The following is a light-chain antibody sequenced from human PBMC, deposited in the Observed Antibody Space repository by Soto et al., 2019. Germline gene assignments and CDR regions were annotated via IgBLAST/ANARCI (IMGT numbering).Light chain of an antibody. J-gene: IGKJ4*01. Sequence: DIQMTQSPSSLSASVGDRVTITCRASQSISSYLNWYQQKPGKAPKLLIYAASSLQSGVPSRFSGSGSGTDFTLTISSRQPEDFATYYCQQSYSTPQVTFGGGTNVEIK. CDR1: QSISSY. CDR2: AAS. V-gene: IGKV1-39*01. CDR3: QQSYSTPQVT.